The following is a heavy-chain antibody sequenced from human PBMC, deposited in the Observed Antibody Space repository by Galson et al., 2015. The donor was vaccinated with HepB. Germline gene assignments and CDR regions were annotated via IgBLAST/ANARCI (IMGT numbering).Heavy chain of an antibody. CDR3: ARNGDVGKDDAFDI. CDR1: GDSVSSNSAA. D-gene: IGHD4-17*01. V-gene: IGHV6-1*01. CDR2: TYYRSKWYN. J-gene: IGHJ3*02. Sequence: CAISGDSVSSNSAAWNWIRQSPSRGLEWLGRTYYRSKWYNDYAVSVKSRITINPDTSKNQFSLQLNSVTPEDTAVYYCARNGDVGKDDAFDIWGQGTMVTVSS.